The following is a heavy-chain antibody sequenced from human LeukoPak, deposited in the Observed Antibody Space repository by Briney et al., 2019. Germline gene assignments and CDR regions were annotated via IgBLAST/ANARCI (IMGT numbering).Heavy chain of an antibody. J-gene: IGHJ6*03. CDR3: AKDIKWELMTYYYYYMDV. Sequence: GGSLRLSCAASGFTFSSYGMSWVRQAPGKGLEWVSAISDSGGSTYYADSVKGRFTISRDNSKNTLYLQMNSLRAEDTAVYYCAKDIKWELMTYYYYYMDVWGKGTTVTISS. CDR2: ISDSGGST. CDR1: GFTFSSYG. V-gene: IGHV3-23*01. D-gene: IGHD1-26*01.